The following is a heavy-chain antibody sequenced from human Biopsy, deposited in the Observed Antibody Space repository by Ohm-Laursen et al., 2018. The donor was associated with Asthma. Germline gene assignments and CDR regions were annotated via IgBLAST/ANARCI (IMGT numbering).Heavy chain of an antibody. CDR2: IIPIFGIA. CDR3: ARDGSSVAGTPYGMDV. D-gene: IGHD6-19*01. CDR1: GGTFSSYA. J-gene: IGHJ6*02. Sequence: GASVKVSCKASGGTFSSYAISWVRQAPGQGLEWMGGIIPIFGIANYAQKFQGRVTIIADKSTSTAYMELSSLRSEDTAVYFCARDGSSVAGTPYGMDVWGQGTTVTVSS. V-gene: IGHV1-69*10.